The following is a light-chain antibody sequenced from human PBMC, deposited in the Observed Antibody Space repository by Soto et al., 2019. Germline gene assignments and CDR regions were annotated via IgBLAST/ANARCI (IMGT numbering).Light chain of an antibody. CDR1: QSVSSSY. CDR3: QQYGSSPFT. V-gene: IGKV3-20*01. Sequence: EIVLTQSPGTLSLSPGERATLSCRASQSVSSSYLAWYQQKPGQAPRLLIYGASSRATGIQDRFSGSGSGTDFTLTISRLEPEDFAVDYCQQYGSSPFTVGPGTKVDIK. CDR2: GAS. J-gene: IGKJ3*01.